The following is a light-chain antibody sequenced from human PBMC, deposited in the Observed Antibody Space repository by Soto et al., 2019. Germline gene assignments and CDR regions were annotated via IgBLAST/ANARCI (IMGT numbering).Light chain of an antibody. Sequence: QSVLTQPPSVSGAPGQLVTISCTGSSSNIGAGHDVHWYQHLPGTAPKLRIYGNGNRPSGVPDRSSGSKSGTSASLAITGLQTEDEADYYCQSYDSSLSGSEVFGTGTKVTVL. J-gene: IGLJ1*01. V-gene: IGLV1-40*01. CDR2: GNG. CDR3: QSYDSSLSGSEV. CDR1: SSNIGAGHD.